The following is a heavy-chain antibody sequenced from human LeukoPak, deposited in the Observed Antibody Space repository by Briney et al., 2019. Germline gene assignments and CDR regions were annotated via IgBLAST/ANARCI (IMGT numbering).Heavy chain of an antibody. V-gene: IGHV3-21*01. J-gene: IGHJ4*02. CDR1: GFTFKSYA. CDR3: ARAVPGFDS. CDR2: IGSSRDSYI. Sequence: GGSLRLSCATSGFTFKSYAMNWVRQAPGKGLEWVSCIGSSRDSYIYYADSVRGRFTVSRDNAKNSLYLQMNSLRAEDTALYYCARAVPGFDSWGQGTLVTVSS.